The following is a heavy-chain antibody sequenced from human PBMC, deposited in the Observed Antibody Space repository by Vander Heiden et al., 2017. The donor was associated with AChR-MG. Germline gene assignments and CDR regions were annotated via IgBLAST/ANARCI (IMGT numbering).Heavy chain of an antibody. V-gene: IGHV4-4*02. J-gene: IGHJ3*02. CDR1: GGSISSRNW. CDR2: ISHSGKT. Sequence: QVQLQESGTGLVQPSGTLSLPFLVSGGSISSRNWLSWVRLPPANGLEWIGVISHSGKTNYHPSRKSRVTISVDQSKNQLSLQLTSVTAADTAVYYCARISGGQRAFDIWGQGTMVTVSS. CDR3: ARISGGQRAFDI.